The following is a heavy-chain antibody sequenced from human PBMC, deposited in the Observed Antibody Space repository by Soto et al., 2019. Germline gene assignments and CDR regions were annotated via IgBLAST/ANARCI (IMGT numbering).Heavy chain of an antibody. CDR3: ARDMLAAAGYYYYGMDV. J-gene: IGHJ6*02. D-gene: IGHD6-13*01. V-gene: IGHV4-31*03. CDR1: GGSIIRGGYY. Sequence: SETLSLTCSVSGGSIIRGGYYWSWIRQHPGKGLEWIGYIYYSGSTYYNPSLKSRVTISVDTSKNQFSLKLSSVTAADTAVYYCARDMLAAAGYYYYGMDVWGQGTTVTVSS. CDR2: IYYSGST.